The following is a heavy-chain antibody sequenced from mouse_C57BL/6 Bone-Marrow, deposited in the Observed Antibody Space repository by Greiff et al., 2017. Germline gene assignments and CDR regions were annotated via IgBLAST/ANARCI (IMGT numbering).Heavy chain of an antibody. V-gene: IGHV1-69*01. CDR2: IDPSDSYT. J-gene: IGHJ3*01. D-gene: IGHD4-1*01. CDR3: ARGLTGTTPWFAY. CDR1: GYTFTSYW. Sequence: VQLQQPGAELVMPGASVKLSCKASGYTFTSYWMHWVKQRPGQGLEWIGEIDPSDSYTNYNQKFKGKSTLTVDKSSSTAYMQLSSLTSEDSAVYYCARGLTGTTPWFAYWGQGTLVTVSA.